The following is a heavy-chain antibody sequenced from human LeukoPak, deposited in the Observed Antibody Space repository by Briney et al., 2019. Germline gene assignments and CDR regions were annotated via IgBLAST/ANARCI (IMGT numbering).Heavy chain of an antibody. CDR2: ISAYNGNT. CDR3: AWVQGSFTIFGVALSSYFDY. Sequence: ASVKVSCKASGYTFTSYGISWVRQAPGQGLKWMGWISAYNGNTNYAQKLQGRVTMTTDTSTSTAYMELRSLRSDDTAVYYCAWVQGSFTIFGVALSSYFDYWGQGTLVTVSS. V-gene: IGHV1-18*01. J-gene: IGHJ4*02. CDR1: GYTFTSYG. D-gene: IGHD3-3*01.